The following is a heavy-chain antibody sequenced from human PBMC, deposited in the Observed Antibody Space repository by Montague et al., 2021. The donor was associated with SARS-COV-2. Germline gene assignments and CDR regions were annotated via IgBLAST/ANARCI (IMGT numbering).Heavy chain of an antibody. V-gene: IGHV4-34*01. D-gene: IGHD3-10*01. CDR1: GGSFSGYY. CDR3: AIPMVRGFSRAFDI. Sequence: SETLSLTCAVYGGSFSGYYWSWIRQPPGKGLEWIGEINHSGSTNYNPSXXSRVTISVDTSKNQFSLKLSSVTAADTAVYYCAIPMVRGFSRAFDIWGQGTMVTVSS. J-gene: IGHJ3*02. CDR2: INHSGST.